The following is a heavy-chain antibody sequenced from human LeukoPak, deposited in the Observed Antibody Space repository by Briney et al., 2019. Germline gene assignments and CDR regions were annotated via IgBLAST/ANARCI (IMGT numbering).Heavy chain of an antibody. Sequence: ASVKVSCKASGYTFTSYYMHWVRQAPGQGLEWMGRINPNSGGTNYAQKFQGRVTMTRDTSISTAYMELSRLRSDDTAVYYCARDYWFGELSRSWFDPWGQGTLVTVSS. V-gene: IGHV1-2*06. D-gene: IGHD3-10*01. J-gene: IGHJ5*02. CDR3: ARDYWFGELSRSWFDP. CDR2: INPNSGGT. CDR1: GYTFTSYY.